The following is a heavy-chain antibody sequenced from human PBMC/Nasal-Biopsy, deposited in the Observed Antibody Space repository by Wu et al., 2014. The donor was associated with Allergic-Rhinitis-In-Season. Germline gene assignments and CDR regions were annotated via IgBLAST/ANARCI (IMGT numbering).Heavy chain of an antibody. CDR1: GGSISDDRYY. Sequence: TLSLTCTVSGGSISDDRYYWSWIRQPADKGLEWIGRIYTNGNTIYNPPQSRVTISVDTSKNQLSLQLSAVTAADTAIYYCATELYLAFWTGQFDPWGLGTLVTVSS. CDR2: IYTNGNT. D-gene: IGHD3/OR15-3a*01. CDR3: ATELYLAFWTGQFDP. V-gene: IGHV4-61*02. J-gene: IGHJ5*02.